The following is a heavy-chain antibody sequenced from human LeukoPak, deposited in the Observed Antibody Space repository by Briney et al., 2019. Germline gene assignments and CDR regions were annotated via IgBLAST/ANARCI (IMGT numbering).Heavy chain of an antibody. J-gene: IGHJ4*02. CDR2: ISWNSGSI. CDR1: GFTFDNYA. CDR3: AKDVSLGFCCGGSCSVHFDY. D-gene: IGHD2-15*01. V-gene: IGHV3-9*03. Sequence: PGGSLRLSCAASGFTFDNYAMHWVRQAPGKGLEWVSGISWNSGSIGYVDSVKGRFTISRDNAKNSLYLQMDSLRAEDMALYYCAKDVSLGFCCGGSCSVHFDYWGQGTLVTVSS.